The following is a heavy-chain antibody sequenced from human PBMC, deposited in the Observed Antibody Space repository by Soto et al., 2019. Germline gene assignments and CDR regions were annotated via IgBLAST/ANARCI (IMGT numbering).Heavy chain of an antibody. CDR3: ARVWGSGSYENSLYYNCMDV. D-gene: IGHD3-10*01. J-gene: IGHJ6*02. Sequence: GESLKISCKGSGYSFTSYWIGWVRQMPGKGLEWMGIIYPGDSDTRYSPSFQGQVTISADKSISTAYLQWSSLKASDAAMYYCARVWGSGSYENSLYYNCMDVRCQGTTGTGSS. CDR1: GYSFTSYW. CDR2: IYPGDSDT. V-gene: IGHV5-51*01.